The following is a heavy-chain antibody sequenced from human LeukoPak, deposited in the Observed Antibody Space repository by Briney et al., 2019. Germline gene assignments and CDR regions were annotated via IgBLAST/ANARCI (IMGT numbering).Heavy chain of an antibody. CDR3: ARGRMSTL. CDR1: GYPFSIFD. D-gene: IGHD2-2*01. J-gene: IGHJ4*02. CDR2: MNPNGISA. V-gene: IGHV1-8*01. Sequence: ASVKVSCKASGYPFSIFDVNRVRQAPGQGLEGMGWMNPNGISAGYAQKFQDRVTMTMNTSINTAYMELSSLRSEDTAVYYCARGRMSTLWGQGTLVTVSS.